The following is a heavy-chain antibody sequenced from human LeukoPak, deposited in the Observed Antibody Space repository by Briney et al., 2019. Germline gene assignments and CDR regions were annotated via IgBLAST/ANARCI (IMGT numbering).Heavy chain of an antibody. Sequence: GGSLRLSCAASGFTVSSNYMSWVRQAPGKGLEWVSVIYSGGSTYYADSVKGRFTIFRDNAKNSLYLQMNSLRVEDTAVYYCARDTRGESDYWGQGTLVTVSS. CDR1: GFTVSSNY. D-gene: IGHD2-2*01. CDR3: ARDTRGESDY. J-gene: IGHJ4*02. V-gene: IGHV3-53*01. CDR2: IYSGGST.